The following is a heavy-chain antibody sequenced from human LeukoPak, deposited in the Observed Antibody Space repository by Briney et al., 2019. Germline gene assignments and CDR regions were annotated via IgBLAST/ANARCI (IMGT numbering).Heavy chain of an antibody. D-gene: IGHD3-22*01. CDR2: ISWDGGSI. CDR3: AKDAFYDSSGFYPNWFDP. CDR1: GFTFYDYD. Sequence: GRSLRLSCVGSGFTFYDYDIHWVRQAPGKGLEWVSGISWDGGSIVYAESVKGRFTISRDNANNSLFLQMNSLRPEDTALYYCAKDAFYDSSGFYPNWFDPRGQGTLVTVSS. J-gene: IGHJ5*02. V-gene: IGHV3-9*01.